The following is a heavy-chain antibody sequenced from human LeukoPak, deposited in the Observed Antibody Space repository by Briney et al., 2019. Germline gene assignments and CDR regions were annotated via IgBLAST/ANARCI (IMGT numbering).Heavy chain of an antibody. D-gene: IGHD3-3*01. CDR1: GFTFSSYA. V-gene: IGHV3-23*01. Sequence: GGSLRLSCAASGFTFSSYAVSLVRQAPGKGLEWVSAISGSGGSTYYADSVKGRFTISRDNYKNTLYLQMNSLRAEDTAVYYCAKVDGITIFEVFDYWGQGTLVTVSS. CDR2: ISGSGGST. J-gene: IGHJ4*02. CDR3: AKVDGITIFEVFDY.